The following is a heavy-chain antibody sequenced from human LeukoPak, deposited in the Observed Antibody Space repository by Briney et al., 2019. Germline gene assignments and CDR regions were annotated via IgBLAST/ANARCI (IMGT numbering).Heavy chain of an antibody. CDR1: GFSFGSYT. D-gene: IGHD3-22*01. Sequence: SGGSLRLSCAASGFSFGSYTMHWVRQAPGKGLEWVSAISNSGGNTNYADSVKGRFTISRDNSKNTVYLQMNSLRAEDTAVYHCAKSGPSSSGSYYTFDFWGQGTLVTVSS. V-gene: IGHV3-23*01. CDR3: AKSGPSSSGSYYTFDF. J-gene: IGHJ4*02. CDR2: ISNSGGNT.